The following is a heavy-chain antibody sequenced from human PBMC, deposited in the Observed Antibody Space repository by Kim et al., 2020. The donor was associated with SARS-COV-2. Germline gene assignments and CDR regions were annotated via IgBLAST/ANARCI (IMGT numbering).Heavy chain of an antibody. V-gene: IGHV3-21*01. D-gene: IGHD5-12*01. CDR1: GFTFSRHS. CDR2: ISSDSSYI. Sequence: GGSLRLSCAASGFTFSRHSMNWVRQAPGKGLEWVSSISSDSSYIYYADSVKGRFTISRDNAKNSLYLQMNSLRAEDTAVYYCARYCGYDYDVYYFDYWGQGTLVTVSS. J-gene: IGHJ4*02. CDR3: ARYCGYDYDVYYFDY.